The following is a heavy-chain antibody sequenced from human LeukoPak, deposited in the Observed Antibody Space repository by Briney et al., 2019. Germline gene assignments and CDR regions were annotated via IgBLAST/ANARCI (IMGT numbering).Heavy chain of an antibody. J-gene: IGHJ4*02. CDR3: ARGFHFFDY. CDR2: ISSSGSTI. D-gene: IGHD2/OR15-2a*01. V-gene: IGHV3-48*04. CDR1: GFTFNTYT. Sequence: PGGSLRVSCAASGFTFNTYTMSWVRQAPGKGLEWISTISSSGSTISYADSVKGRFTISRDNAKNSLDLQMNSLRGEDTAVYYCARGFHFFDYWDQGTLATVSS.